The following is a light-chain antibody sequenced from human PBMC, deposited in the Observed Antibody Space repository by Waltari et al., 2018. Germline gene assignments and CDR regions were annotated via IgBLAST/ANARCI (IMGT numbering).Light chain of an antibody. Sequence: QSVLTQPPSVSGAPGQRVTISCSGSGSNIGAGYDVPWYRQLPGKAPNLLIYGVNTRPPGVSDRFSGSQFDTSASLAIAGLQADDEADYYCQSYDTTLSVVFGGGTKLTVL. CDR2: GVN. CDR3: QSYDTTLSVV. CDR1: GSNIGAGYD. V-gene: IGLV1-40*01. J-gene: IGLJ2*01.